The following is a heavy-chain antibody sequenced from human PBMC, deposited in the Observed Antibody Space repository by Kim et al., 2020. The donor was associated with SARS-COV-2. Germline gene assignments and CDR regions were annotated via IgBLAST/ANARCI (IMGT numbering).Heavy chain of an antibody. J-gene: IGHJ4*02. CDR1: GGSIRNYY. Sequence: SETLSLTCTVSGGSIRNYYWSWIRQPPGGGLEWIGYIFYSGTTNYNPSLKSRVTISVDMSKTHFSLKLSPVTAADTAVYYCAGGAVGPHRFDYWGQGTLVTVPS. CDR2: IFYSGTT. V-gene: IGHV4-59*01. D-gene: IGHD1-26*01. CDR3: AGGAVGPHRFDY.